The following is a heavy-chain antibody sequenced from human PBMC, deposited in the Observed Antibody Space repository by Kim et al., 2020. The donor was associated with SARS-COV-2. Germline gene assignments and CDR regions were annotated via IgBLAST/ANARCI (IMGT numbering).Heavy chain of an antibody. J-gene: IGHJ3*02. V-gene: IGHV1-69*13. CDR3: ARVRGEYSSSSHAFDI. CDR2: IIPIFGTA. D-gene: IGHD6-6*01. CDR1: GGTFSSYA. Sequence: SVKVSCKASGGTFSSYAISWVRQAPGQGLEWMGGIIPIFGTANYAQKFQGRVTITADESTSTAYMELSSLRSEDTAVYYCARVRGEYSSSSHAFDIWGQGTMVTVSS.